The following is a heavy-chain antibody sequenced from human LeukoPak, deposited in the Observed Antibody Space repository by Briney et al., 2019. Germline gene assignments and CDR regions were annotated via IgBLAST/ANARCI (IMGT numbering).Heavy chain of an antibody. V-gene: IGHV4-59*01. CDR1: GGSISSYY. D-gene: IGHD7-27*01. Sequence: SETQSLTCTVSGGSISSYYWSWIRQPPGKGLEWIGYIYYSGSTNYNPSLKSRVTISVDTSKNQFSLKLSSVTAADTAVYYCARGRGSASLGTYYYYGMDVWGQGTTVTVSS. CDR3: ARGRGSASLGTYYYYGMDV. J-gene: IGHJ6*02. CDR2: IYYSGST.